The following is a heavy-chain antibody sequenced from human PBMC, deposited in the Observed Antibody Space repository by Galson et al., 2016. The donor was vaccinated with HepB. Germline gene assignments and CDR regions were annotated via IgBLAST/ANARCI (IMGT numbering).Heavy chain of an antibody. D-gene: IGHD1-26*01. CDR1: GYTFTNNY. CDR2: INPSVGRT. V-gene: IGHV1-46*01. CDR3: AGGRGGGGYSFDY. J-gene: IGHJ4*02. Sequence: SVKVSCKASGYTFTNNYLHWVRQAPGQGLEWMGIINPSVGRTSYAQRFYGRVTLTRDTSTDTVYMELSSLRSEDTAVYYDAGGRGGGGYSFDYWGQGTLVTVSS.